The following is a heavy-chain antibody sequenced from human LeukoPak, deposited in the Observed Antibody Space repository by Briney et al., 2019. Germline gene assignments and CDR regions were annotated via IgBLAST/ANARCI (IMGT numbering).Heavy chain of an antibody. D-gene: IGHD4-17*01. CDR2: IYPGDSDP. V-gene: IGHV5-51*01. CDR1: GSRFTSYW. Sequence: GGSRKSSLKGSGSRFTSYWIGWGRRRPGKGLEGMGIIYPGDSDPRYSPSFQAQLTISADKSISTAYLQWSSLKASDTAMYYCPRPMTTVTIDAFDIWGQGTMVTVSS. CDR3: PRPMTTVTIDAFDI. J-gene: IGHJ3*02.